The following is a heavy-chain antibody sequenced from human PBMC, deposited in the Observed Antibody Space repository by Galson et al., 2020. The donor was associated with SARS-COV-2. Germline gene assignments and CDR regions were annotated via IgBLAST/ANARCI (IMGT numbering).Heavy chain of an antibody. V-gene: IGHV4-34*01. J-gene: IGHJ6*02. CDR1: GGSLSGYY. Sequence: SETLSLTCAVYGGSLSGYYWSWIRQPPGKGLEWIGEINHRQTTNYNPSLKSRITISLHTSMNQFSLRLSSATAADTAVYYCARGAPGDYGMDVWGQGTTVTVSS. CDR3: ARGAPGDYGMDV. CDR2: INHRQTT.